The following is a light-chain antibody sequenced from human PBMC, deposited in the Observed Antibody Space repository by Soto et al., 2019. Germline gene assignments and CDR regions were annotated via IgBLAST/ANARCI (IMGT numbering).Light chain of an antibody. Sequence: QSVLTQPPSVSAAPGQTVTISCSGSSSNIGNNDVSWYQHLPGTAPKLLIYDNNKRPSGIPDRFSGTKSGTSATLGITGLQTGDEDDYYCGTWDSSLIAGLFGGGTKLTVL. J-gene: IGLJ2*01. V-gene: IGLV1-51*01. CDR1: SSNIGNND. CDR3: GTWDSSLIAGL. CDR2: DNN.